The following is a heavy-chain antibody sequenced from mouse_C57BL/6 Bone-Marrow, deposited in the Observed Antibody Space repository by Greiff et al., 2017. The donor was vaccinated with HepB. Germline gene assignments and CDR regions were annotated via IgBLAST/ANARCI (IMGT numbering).Heavy chain of an antibody. D-gene: IGHD1-1*01. V-gene: IGHV1-69*01. Sequence: QVQLQQPGAELVMPGASVKLSCKASGYTFTSYWMHWVKQRPGQGLEWIGEIDPSDSYTNYNQKFKGKSTLTVDKSYRTAYMQLSSLTSEASAVYYCASSPYYYGSSPYYFDYCGQGTTLTVSS. CDR3: ASSPYYYGSSPYYFDY. J-gene: IGHJ2*01. CDR1: GYTFTSYW. CDR2: IDPSDSYT.